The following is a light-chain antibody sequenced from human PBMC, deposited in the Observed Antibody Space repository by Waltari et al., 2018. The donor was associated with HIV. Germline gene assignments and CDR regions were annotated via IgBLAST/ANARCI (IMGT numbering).Light chain of an antibody. Sequence: QPVVTQSPSAAASLGASVKLTCTLSSGHSDYAIAWHQQHPQKGPRYLMRLNNDGSHYKGDGIPDRFSGSSSGAERYLIISSLQSGDEADYYCQTWDTGIIIFGGGTKLTGL. CDR2: LNNDGSH. CDR3: QTWDTGIII. CDR1: SGHSDYA. J-gene: IGLJ2*01. V-gene: IGLV4-69*01.